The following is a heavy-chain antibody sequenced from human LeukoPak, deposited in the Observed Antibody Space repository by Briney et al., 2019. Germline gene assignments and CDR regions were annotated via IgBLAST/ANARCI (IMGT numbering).Heavy chain of an antibody. Sequence: PSGTLSLTCAVSGGSISSSNWWSWVRQPPGKGLEWIGYIYYSGSTNYNPSLKSRVTISVDTSKNQFSLKLSSVTAADTAVYYCARGAPMIVVVTTAENSIGFDYWGQGTLVTVSS. CDR1: GGSISSSNW. CDR3: ARGAPMIVVVTTAENSIGFDY. V-gene: IGHV4-4*02. CDR2: IYYSGST. J-gene: IGHJ4*02. D-gene: IGHD3-22*01.